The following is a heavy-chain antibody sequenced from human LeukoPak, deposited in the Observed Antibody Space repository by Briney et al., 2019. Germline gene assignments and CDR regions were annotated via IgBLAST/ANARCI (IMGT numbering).Heavy chain of an antibody. V-gene: IGHV3-9*01. CDR1: GFTFDDYA. Sequence: GGSLRLSCAASGFTFDDYAMHWVRQAPGKGLEWVSGISWNSGSLGYADSVKGRFTISRGNAKNSLYLQMNSLRAEDTALYYCARDLSYGDYVFRYFQHWGQGTLVTVSS. D-gene: IGHD4-17*01. CDR2: ISWNSGSL. CDR3: ARDLSYGDYVFRYFQH. J-gene: IGHJ1*01.